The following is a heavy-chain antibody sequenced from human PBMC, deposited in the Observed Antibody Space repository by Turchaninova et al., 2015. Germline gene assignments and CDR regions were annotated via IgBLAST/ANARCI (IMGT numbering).Heavy chain of an antibody. D-gene: IGHD3-10*01. V-gene: IGHV4-34*01. CDR2: INHSGST. CDR1: GGSFSGYY. Sequence: QVQLQQWGAGLLKPSATLSLTCAVYGGSFSGYYWSWIRQPPGKGLEWIGEINHSGSTNYNPSLKSRVTISVDTSKNQFALKLSSVTAADTAVYYCARRGGITMVRGVIYYFDYWGQGTLVTVSS. CDR3: ARRGGITMVRGVIYYFDY. J-gene: IGHJ4*02.